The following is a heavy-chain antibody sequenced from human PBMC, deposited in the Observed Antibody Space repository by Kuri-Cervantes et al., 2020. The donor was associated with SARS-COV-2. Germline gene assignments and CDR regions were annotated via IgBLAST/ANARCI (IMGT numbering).Heavy chain of an antibody. CDR2: IKQDGSEK. V-gene: IGHV3-7*03. Sequence: GESLKISCAASGFTFSSYWMSWVRQAPGKGLEWVANIKQDGSEKYYVDSVKGRFTISRDNAKNSLYLQMNSLRAEDTAVYYCATDFLRFLEWFPWGQGTMVTVSS. CDR3: ATDFLRFLEWFP. J-gene: IGHJ3*01. D-gene: IGHD3-3*01. CDR1: GFTFSSYW.